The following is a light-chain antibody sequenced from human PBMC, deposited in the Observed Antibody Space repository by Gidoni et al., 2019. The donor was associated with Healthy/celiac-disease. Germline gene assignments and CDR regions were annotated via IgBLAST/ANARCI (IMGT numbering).Light chain of an antibody. CDR1: QGIRND. V-gene: IGKV1-17*01. Sequence: DTHMTQSPSSLSASVGDRVTITCRASQGIRNDLGWYQQKAGKATKRLIYAASSMRSGVQSRFSGSGSGTEFTLTISSRQPEDVATYYCLQHNSYPITFGQGTRLEIK. J-gene: IGKJ5*01. CDR3: LQHNSYPIT. CDR2: AAS.